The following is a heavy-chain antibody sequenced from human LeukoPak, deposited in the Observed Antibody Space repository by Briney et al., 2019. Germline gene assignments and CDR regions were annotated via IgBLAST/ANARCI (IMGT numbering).Heavy chain of an antibody. CDR1: GFTFSSYA. D-gene: IGHD3-10*01. CDR3: ARAEISYGSGACVGY. J-gene: IGHJ4*02. V-gene: IGHV3-30*04. CDR2: ISYDGSNK. Sequence: PGRSLRLSCAASGFTFSSYALHWVRQAPGKGLGWVAVISYDGSNKYYADSVKGRFTISRDNSKNTLYLQMNSLRAEDTAVYYCARAEISYGSGACVGYWGQGTLVTVSS.